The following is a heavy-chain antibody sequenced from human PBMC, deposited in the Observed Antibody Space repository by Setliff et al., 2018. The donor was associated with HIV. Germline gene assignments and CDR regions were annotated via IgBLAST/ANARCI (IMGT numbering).Heavy chain of an antibody. J-gene: IGHJ2*01. CDR1: GGSINSGIYY. Sequence: SETLSLTCTVSGGSINSGIYYWTWIRQPAGKGLEWLGRIYTSGSTNYNPSLKSRVTISVDTSKNQFSLKLNSVTAADTAVYYCARPSTGGGYNYWYFDLWGRGTLVTVSS. D-gene: IGHD5-12*01. CDR3: ARPSTGGGYNYWYFDL. V-gene: IGHV4-61*02. CDR2: IYTSGST.